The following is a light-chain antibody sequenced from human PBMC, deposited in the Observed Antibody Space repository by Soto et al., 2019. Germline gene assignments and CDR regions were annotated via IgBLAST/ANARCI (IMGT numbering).Light chain of an antibody. J-gene: IGLJ3*02. CDR3: SSYATSSTLAWV. Sequence: QSALTQPASVSGSPGQSITISCTGASSDVGDYNYVSWYQHHPGKAPKLVIYDVSSRPSGVSGRFSGSKSGNTASLTISGLQAEDEADYYCSSYATSSTLAWVFGGGTKVTVL. CDR1: SSDVGDYNY. CDR2: DVS. V-gene: IGLV2-14*03.